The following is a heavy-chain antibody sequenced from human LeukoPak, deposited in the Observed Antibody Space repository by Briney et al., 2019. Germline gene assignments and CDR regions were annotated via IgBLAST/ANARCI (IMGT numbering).Heavy chain of an antibody. CDR1: GYTFTGYY. CDR2: IDPNSGGT. CDR3: TRAYCSGGRCFTDY. J-gene: IGHJ4*02. D-gene: IGHD2-15*01. Sequence: ASVTVSCKASGYTFTGYYMHWVRQAPGQGLEWMGRIDPNSGGTDYAQKFQGRVAMTSDTSISTAYMELSRLRSDDTAVYYCTRAYCSGGRCFTDYWGQGTLVTVSS. V-gene: IGHV1-2*06.